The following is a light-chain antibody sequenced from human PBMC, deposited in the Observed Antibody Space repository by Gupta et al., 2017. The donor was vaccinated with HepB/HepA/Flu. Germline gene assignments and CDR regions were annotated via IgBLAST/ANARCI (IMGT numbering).Light chain of an antibody. CDR1: QSVSSY. J-gene: IGKJ4*01. CDR3: QQRSNWPLT. Sequence: DIVLTQSPVTLPLSPGERATLSCRASQSVSSYVACHQQKPGQATRLLIYDATNRATGIPARISSSASRTDFPLTSSMLEPEVVAVYYCQQRSNWPLTFGGGTKVEIK. V-gene: IGKV3-11*01. CDR2: DAT.